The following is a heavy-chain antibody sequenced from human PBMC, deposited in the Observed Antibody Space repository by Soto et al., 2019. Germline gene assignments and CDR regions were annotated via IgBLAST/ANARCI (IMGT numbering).Heavy chain of an antibody. Sequence: ASGKVSCKGSGYTFTSYGISCVRQSPGPGLEWMGWISAYNGNTNYAQKLQGRVTVTTDTSTSTAYMELRSLRSDDTAVYYCARERGSGWYNWFDPWGQGTLVTVSS. CDR2: ISAYNGNT. J-gene: IGHJ5*02. CDR3: ARERGSGWYNWFDP. V-gene: IGHV1-18*01. D-gene: IGHD6-19*01. CDR1: GYTFTSYG.